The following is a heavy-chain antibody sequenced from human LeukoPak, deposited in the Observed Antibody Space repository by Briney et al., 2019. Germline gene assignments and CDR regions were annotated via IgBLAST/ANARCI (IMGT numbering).Heavy chain of an antibody. CDR1: GYTFTGYY. Sequence: GASVKVSCKASGYTFTGYYMHWVRQAPGQGLEWRGWINPNSGGTKYAQKFQGRVTMTSDASISTAYMELSSLRSDDTAVYYCASRPDQHLLYYFDYWGQGALFTVSS. J-gene: IGHJ4*02. CDR2: INPNSGGT. CDR3: ASRPDQHLLYYFDY. V-gene: IGHV1-2*02. D-gene: IGHD2-15*01.